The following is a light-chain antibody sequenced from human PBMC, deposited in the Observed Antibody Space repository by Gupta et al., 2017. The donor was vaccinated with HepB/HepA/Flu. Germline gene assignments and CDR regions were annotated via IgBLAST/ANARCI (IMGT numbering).Light chain of an antibody. CDR1: QSLLHSNGYNY. V-gene: IGKV2-28*01. CDR3: RQALQTPRYT. CDR2: LGA. Sequence: DIVMTQSPLSLPVTPGEPASISCRSSQSLLHSNGYNYLDWYLQKQEQSQQLLIYLGANRDAGVPDRFSGSGSGTDFTMKISRVEAEDVGVYYCRQALQTPRYTFGQGTKLEIK. J-gene: IGKJ2*01.